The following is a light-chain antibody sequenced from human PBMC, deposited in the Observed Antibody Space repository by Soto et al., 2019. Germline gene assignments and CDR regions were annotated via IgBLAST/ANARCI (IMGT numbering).Light chain of an antibody. V-gene: IGLV2-23*01. CDR2: EGS. Sequence: LTQPASVSGSPGQSITISCTGTSSDVGNYNLVSWYQHHPGKAPKLMIYEGSKRPSGVSNRFSGSKSGNTASLTISGLQAEDEADYYCCSFAAGSTPYVFGTGTKVTVL. J-gene: IGLJ1*01. CDR1: SSDVGNYNL. CDR3: CSFAAGSTPYV.